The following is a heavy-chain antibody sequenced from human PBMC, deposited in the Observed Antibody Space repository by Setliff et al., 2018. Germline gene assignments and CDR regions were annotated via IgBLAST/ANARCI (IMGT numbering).Heavy chain of an antibody. CDR3: AREEVEPLSMTSYYYYMDV. J-gene: IGHJ6*03. V-gene: IGHV3-48*01. CDR2: ISSSSSTI. Sequence: GGSLRLSCAASGFTFSSYSMNWVRQAPGKGLEWVSYISSSSSTIYCADSVKGRFTISRDNSINTVYLQMNSLRREDTAVYFCAREEVEPLSMTSYYYYMDVWGRGTTVTVSS. D-gene: IGHD1-1*01. CDR1: GFTFSSYS.